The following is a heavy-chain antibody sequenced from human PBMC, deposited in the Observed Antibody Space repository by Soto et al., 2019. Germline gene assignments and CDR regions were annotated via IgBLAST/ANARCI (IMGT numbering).Heavy chain of an antibody. CDR3: ATDAIHGSSFYFWSDA. CDR2: IIRLFGAT. D-gene: IGHD3-22*01. J-gene: IGHJ5*01. CDR1: GGISSRHS. Sequence: SCNASGGISSRHSINWVRQPAGRELEWMGWIIRLFGATYYAQKFKGRVTISTDESTNSAYMELSSLTAEDAAVYYCATDAIHGSSFYFWSDAWGHVNLVT. V-gene: IGHV1-69*05.